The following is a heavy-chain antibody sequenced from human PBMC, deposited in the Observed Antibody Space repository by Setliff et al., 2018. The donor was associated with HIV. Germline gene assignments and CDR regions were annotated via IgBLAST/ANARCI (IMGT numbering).Heavy chain of an antibody. CDR3: ARDQRLQGVQPPYWYFDL. CDR2: INHSGRA. J-gene: IGHJ2*01. CDR1: GESFSGYY. V-gene: IGHV4-34*01. Sequence: PSETLSLTCAVYGESFSGYYWSWIRQPAGKGLEWLGEINHSGRAKYNPSLKSRASISADTSKNQFSLRLTSVTAADTAVYYCARDQRLQGVQPPYWYFDLWGRGTLVTVSS. D-gene: IGHD2-2*01.